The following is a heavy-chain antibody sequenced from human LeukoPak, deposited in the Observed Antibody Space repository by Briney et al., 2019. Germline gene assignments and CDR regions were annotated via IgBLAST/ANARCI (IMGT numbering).Heavy chain of an antibody. CDR1: GGSISSSNW. Sequence: SGTLSLTCAVSGGSISSSNWWSWVRPPPGKGLEWIGEIYHSGSTNYNPSLKSRVTISVDKSKNQFSLKLSSVTAADTAVYCCARDQYSSGWTDYFDYGGQGTVVTVSA. D-gene: IGHD6-19*01. V-gene: IGHV4-4*01. J-gene: IGHJ4*02. CDR2: IYHSGST. CDR3: ARDQYSSGWTDYFDY.